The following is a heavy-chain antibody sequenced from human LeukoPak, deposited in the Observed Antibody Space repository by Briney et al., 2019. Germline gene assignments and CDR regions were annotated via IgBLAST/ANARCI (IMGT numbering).Heavy chain of an antibody. CDR1: GYTFTGYY. J-gene: IGHJ5*02. D-gene: IGHD2-2*01. V-gene: IGHV1-2*02. CDR2: INPNSGGT. Sequence: GASVKVSCKASGYTFTGYYMHWVRQAPGQGLEWMGWINPNSGGTNYAQKFQGRVTMTRDTSISTAYMELSRLRSEDTAVYYCARTPARKFQRIVVVPAAMSRTDWFDPWGQGTLVTVSS. CDR3: ARTPARKFQRIVVVPAAMSRTDWFDP.